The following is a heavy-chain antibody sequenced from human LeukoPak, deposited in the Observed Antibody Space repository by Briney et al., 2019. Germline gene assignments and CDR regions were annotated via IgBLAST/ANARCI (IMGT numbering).Heavy chain of an antibody. CDR1: GFTFSSYA. V-gene: IGHV3-23*01. D-gene: IGHD1-26*01. CDR3: TRGRRATHDY. J-gene: IGHJ4*02. CDR2: ISGSGGGT. Sequence: GGSLRLSCAASGFTFSSYAMNWVRQAPGKGLEWVSGISGSGGGTYYADSVKGRFTISRDNSKNTLYLQMNSLKTEDTAVYYCTRGRRATHDYWGQGTLVTVSS.